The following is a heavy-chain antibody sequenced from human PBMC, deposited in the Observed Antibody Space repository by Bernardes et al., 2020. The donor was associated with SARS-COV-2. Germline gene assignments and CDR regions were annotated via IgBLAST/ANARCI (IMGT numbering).Heavy chain of an antibody. CDR1: GGSLTNSSLY. CDR3: ATHVAIVGAAGF. Sequence: SETLSLTCSVSGGSLTNSSLYWAWLRQSPEKGLEYIGNVYYRGTTYYNPSLKSRVTISIDTSTNQFSLDLKSVTATDTAIYYCATHVAIVGAAGFWGPGTLGTVSS. CDR2: VYYRGTT. V-gene: IGHV4-39*01. D-gene: IGHD1-26*01. J-gene: IGHJ4*02.